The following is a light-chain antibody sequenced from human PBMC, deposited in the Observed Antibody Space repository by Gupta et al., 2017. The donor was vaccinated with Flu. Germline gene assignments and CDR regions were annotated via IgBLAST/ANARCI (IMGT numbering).Light chain of an antibody. Sequence: IQLTQSPSFLSASAGDRVTIACRASQAIRNYLHWYQHTPGTAPRLLIYAASNLQTGVPPRFSGGGSGTDFTLTIDRPQPEDLATYYCQQTFINPRTFGQGTKLEV. CDR3: QQTFINPRT. CDR2: AAS. V-gene: IGKV1-39*01. J-gene: IGKJ2*01. CDR1: QAIRNY.